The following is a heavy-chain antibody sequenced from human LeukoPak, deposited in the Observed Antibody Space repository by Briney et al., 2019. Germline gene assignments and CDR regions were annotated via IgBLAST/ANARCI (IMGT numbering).Heavy chain of an antibody. Sequence: PSETLSLTCTVSGGSISSYYWSWIRQPAGKGLEWIGRIYTSGSTNYNPSLKSRVTMSVDTSKNQFSLKLSSVTAADTAVYYCARGGGIFPNTKKKGNYYYYYGMDVWGQGTTVTVSS. CDR3: ARGGGIFPNTKKKGNYYYYYGMDV. J-gene: IGHJ6*02. CDR1: GGSISSYY. D-gene: IGHD3-3*01. CDR2: IYTSGST. V-gene: IGHV4-4*07.